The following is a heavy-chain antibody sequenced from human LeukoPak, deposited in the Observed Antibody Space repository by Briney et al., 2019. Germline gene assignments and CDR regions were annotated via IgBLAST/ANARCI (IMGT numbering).Heavy chain of an antibody. Sequence: GASVNVSCNASGYTFTIYYMHWVRQAPGQGLEWVGIINPSGGSTSYAQKFQGRVTMTRDTSTSTVYMELSSLRSEDTAVYYCARDHPIGAEGFDPWGQGTLVTVSS. J-gene: IGHJ5*02. CDR3: ARDHPIGAEGFDP. CDR2: INPSGGST. V-gene: IGHV1-46*01. D-gene: IGHD4/OR15-4a*01. CDR1: GYTFTIYY.